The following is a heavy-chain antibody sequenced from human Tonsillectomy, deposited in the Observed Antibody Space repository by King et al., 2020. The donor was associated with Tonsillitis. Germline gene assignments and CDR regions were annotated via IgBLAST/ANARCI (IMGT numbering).Heavy chain of an antibody. CDR2: IKQDGSEK. V-gene: IGHV3-7*03. D-gene: IGHD3-16*01. CDR3: ATTSGPGGTFDF. CDR1: GITFSSYW. Sequence: VQLVESGGGLVQPGGSLRLSCAASGITFSSYWMSWVRHTPGKGLEWVANIKQDGSEKYYVDSVKGRFTISRDNAKNSLYLHMNSLRAEDMAVYYCATTSGPGGTFDFWGQGTMVTVSS. J-gene: IGHJ3*01.